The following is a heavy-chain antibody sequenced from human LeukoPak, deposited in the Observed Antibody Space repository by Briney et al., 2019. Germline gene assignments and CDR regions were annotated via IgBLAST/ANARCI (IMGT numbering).Heavy chain of an antibody. Sequence: PGGSLRLSCAASGFTFKNFGMNWVRQAPGKGLEWVPGISGSGGSTFYADSVKGRFSVSRDNSKNTLYLQMNSLRVEDTAVYYCAKVIVGTTAFDYWGQGTLVTVSS. V-gene: IGHV3-23*01. D-gene: IGHD1-26*01. J-gene: IGHJ4*02. CDR2: ISGSGGST. CDR3: AKVIVGTTAFDY. CDR1: GFTFKNFG.